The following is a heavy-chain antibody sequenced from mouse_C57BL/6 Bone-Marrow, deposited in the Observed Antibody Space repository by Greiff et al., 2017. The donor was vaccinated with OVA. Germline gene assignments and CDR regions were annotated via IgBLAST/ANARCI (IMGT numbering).Heavy chain of an antibody. CDR2: IDPSDSYT. D-gene: IGHD2-4*01. V-gene: IGHV1-69*01. Sequence: QVQLQQPGAELVMPGASVKLSCKASGYTFTSYWMHWVKQRPGQGLEWIGEIDPSDSYTNYNQKFKGKSTLTVDKSYSTAYMQLSSLTSEDSAVYYCARRRGYDYPSYAMDYWGQGTSVTVSS. J-gene: IGHJ4*01. CDR3: ARRRGYDYPSYAMDY. CDR1: GYTFTSYW.